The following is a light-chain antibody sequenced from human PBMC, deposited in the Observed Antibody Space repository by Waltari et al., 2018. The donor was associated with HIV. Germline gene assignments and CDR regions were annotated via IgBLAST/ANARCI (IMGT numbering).Light chain of an antibody. CDR1: QSIGVW. CDR2: KAS. Sequence: DTQMTQSPSTLSASVGDKDTITCRASQSIGVWLAWYQQKPGKAPKFLISKASSLESGVPSRFSGSGAATEFTLTISSLQPDDFATYFCQEYTTYLGTFGQGTKVEIK. V-gene: IGKV1-5*03. J-gene: IGKJ1*01. CDR3: QEYTTYLGT.